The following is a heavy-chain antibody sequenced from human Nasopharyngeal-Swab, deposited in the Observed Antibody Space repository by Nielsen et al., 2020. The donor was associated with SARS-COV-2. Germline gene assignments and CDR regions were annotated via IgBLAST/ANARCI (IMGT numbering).Heavy chain of an antibody. CDR2: ISYDGSNK. Sequence: GESLKISCAASGFTFSSYAMHWVRQAPGKGLEWVAVISYDGSNKYYADSVKGRFTISRDNSKNTLYLQMNSLRAEDTAMYYCARDRAYYYDSSGYYSDAFDIWGQGTMVTVSS. V-gene: IGHV3-30-3*01. J-gene: IGHJ3*02. D-gene: IGHD3-22*01. CDR3: ARDRAYYYDSSGYYSDAFDI. CDR1: GFTFSSYA.